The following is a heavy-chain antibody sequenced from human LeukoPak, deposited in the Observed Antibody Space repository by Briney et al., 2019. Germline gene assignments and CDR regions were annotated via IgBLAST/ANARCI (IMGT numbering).Heavy chain of an antibody. CDR2: ISASSANT. V-gene: IGHV3-23*01. Sequence: PGGSLRLSCVASGFTFNTYAMNWVRQAPGKGLEWVSDISASSANTHYADSVKGRFTISRDNSKNTLYLQMNSLRAQDTAIYYCAKSPHFSGNYQYDHWGKGTLVTVSA. D-gene: IGHD3-10*01. J-gene: IGHJ4*02. CDR1: GFTFNTYA. CDR3: AKSPHFSGNYQYDH.